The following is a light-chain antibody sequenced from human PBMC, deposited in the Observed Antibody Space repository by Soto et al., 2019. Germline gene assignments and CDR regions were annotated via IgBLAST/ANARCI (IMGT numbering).Light chain of an antibody. CDR3: QQYNSYSWT. CDR1: QSISSW. CDR2: KAS. V-gene: IGKV1-5*03. Sequence: DIQMTQSPSTLSASVGDRVTITCRASQSISSWLAWYQQKPGKAPKLLIYKASSLESGVPARFSGSGSGTEFTLTISNLQPDDFATDYCQQYNSYSWTFGQGTKVEIK. J-gene: IGKJ1*01.